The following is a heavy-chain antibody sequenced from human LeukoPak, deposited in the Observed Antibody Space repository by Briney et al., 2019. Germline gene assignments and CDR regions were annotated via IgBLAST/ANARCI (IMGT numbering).Heavy chain of an antibody. CDR1: GGSISSSNW. CDR2: VYHSGST. V-gene: IGHV4-4*02. D-gene: IGHD3-9*01. Sequence: PSETLSLTCAVSGGSISSSNWWSWVRQPPGKGLEWIGEVYHSGSTNYIPSLKSRVTISVDKSKNQFSLKLSSVTAADTAVYYCARAVGYFDHSLDYWGQGTLVTVSS. CDR3: ARAVGYFDHSLDY. J-gene: IGHJ4*02.